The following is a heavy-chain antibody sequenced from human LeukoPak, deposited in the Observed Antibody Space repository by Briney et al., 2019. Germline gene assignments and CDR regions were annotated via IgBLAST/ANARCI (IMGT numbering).Heavy chain of an antibody. J-gene: IGHJ4*02. D-gene: IGHD5-12*01. CDR1: GFTLRSYS. CDR3: ASQGSGYDSPIDH. V-gene: IGHV3-21*01. CDR2: ISSSSSYI. Sequence: GGSLRLSCAASGFTLRSYSMNWVRQAPGKGLEWVSSISSSSSYIYYADSVKGRFTISRDNARNSLYLQMNSLRAEDTAVYYCASQGSGYDSPIDHWGQGTLVTVSS.